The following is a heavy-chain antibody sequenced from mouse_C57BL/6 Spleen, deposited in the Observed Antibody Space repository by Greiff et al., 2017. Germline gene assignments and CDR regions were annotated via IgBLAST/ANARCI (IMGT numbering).Heavy chain of an antibody. J-gene: IGHJ1*03. CDR2: IYPGSGNT. Sequence: QVQLQQSGAELVRPGASVKLSCKASGYTFTDYYINWVKQRPGQGLEWIARIYPGSGNTYYNEKFKGKATLTAEKSSSTAYMQLSSLTSEDSAVYFCARTGPSTVVPFDVWGTGTTVTVSS. D-gene: IGHD1-1*01. CDR1: GYTFTDYY. CDR3: ARTGPSTVVPFDV. V-gene: IGHV1-76*01.